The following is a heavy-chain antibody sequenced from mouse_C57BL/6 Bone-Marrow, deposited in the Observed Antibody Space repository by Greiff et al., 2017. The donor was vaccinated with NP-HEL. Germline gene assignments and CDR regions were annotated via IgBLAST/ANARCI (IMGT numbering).Heavy chain of an antibody. J-gene: IGHJ4*01. V-gene: IGHV1-55*01. CDR1: GYTFTSYW. D-gene: IGHD2-5*01. CDR2: IYPGSGST. CDR3: AREGSNYVDAMDY. Sequence: QVQLKESGAELVKPGASVKMSCKASGYTFTSYWITWVKQRPGQGLEWIGDIYPGSGSTNYNEKFKSKATLTVDTSSSTAYMQLSSLTSEDSAVYYCAREGSNYVDAMDYWGQGTSVTVSS.